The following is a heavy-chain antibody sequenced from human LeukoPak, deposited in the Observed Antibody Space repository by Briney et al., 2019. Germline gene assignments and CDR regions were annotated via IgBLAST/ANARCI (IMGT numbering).Heavy chain of an antibody. V-gene: IGHV3-23*01. CDR2: ISGSGGST. D-gene: IGHD6-19*01. J-gene: IGHJ4*02. CDR1: GFTFSSYA. CDR3: ARESGESAEAGTVFDY. Sequence: PGGSLRLSCAASGFTFSSYAMSWVCQAPGKGLEWVSAISGSGGSTYYADSVKGRFTISRDNSKNTLYLQMNSLRAEDTAVYYCARESGESAEAGTVFDYWGQGTLVTVSS.